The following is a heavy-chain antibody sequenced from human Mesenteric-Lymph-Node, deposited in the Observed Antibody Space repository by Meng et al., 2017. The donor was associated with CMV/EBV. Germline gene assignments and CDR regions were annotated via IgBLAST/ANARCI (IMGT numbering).Heavy chain of an antibody. CDR2: INPNSGGT. Sequence: ASVKVSCKASGYTFTDYYIHWVRQAPGQGLEWMGWINPNSGGTNYAQKFQGRVTMTRDTSISTAYMELSRLRSDDTAVYSCARDLVVIITGDPYYYYGMDVWGQGTTVTVSS. V-gene: IGHV1-2*02. D-gene: IGHD7-27*01. CDR3: ARDLVVIITGDPYYYYGMDV. CDR1: GYTFTDYY. J-gene: IGHJ6*02.